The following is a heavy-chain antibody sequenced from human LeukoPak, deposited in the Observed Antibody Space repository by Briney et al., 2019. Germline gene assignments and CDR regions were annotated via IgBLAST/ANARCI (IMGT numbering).Heavy chain of an antibody. J-gene: IGHJ3*02. V-gene: IGHV5-51*01. CDR1: GFYFMTYW. CDR3: ARRRIVGSGWYDGAFDI. CDR2: IYPHDSDT. Sequence: GESLKISCETSGFYFMTYWIGWVRQMPGKGLEWMGIIYPHDSDTRYSPSFQGQVTFSVDKSMNTPYLQWGSLKASDTAMYYCARRRIVGSGWYDGAFDIWGQGTTVTVSS. D-gene: IGHD6-19*01.